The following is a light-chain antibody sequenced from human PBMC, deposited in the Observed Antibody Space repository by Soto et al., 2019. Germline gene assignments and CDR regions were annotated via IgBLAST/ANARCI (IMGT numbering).Light chain of an antibody. CDR3: SSYAGSNNLI. V-gene: IGLV2-8*01. CDR2: EVS. J-gene: IGLJ2*01. CDR1: SSDVGGYKY. Sequence: QSALTQPPSASGSPGQSVTISCTGTSSDVGGYKYVSWYQQHPGKAPKLMIYEVSKRPSGVADRFSGSKSGNTASLTVSGLQADDEADYYCSSYAGSNNLIFGGGTKLTVL.